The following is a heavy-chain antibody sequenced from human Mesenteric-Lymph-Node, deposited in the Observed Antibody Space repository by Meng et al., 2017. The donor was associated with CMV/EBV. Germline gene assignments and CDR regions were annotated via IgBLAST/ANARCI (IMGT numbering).Heavy chain of an antibody. D-gene: IGHD6-19*01. Sequence: GESLKISCAASGFTFSSYSMNWVRQAPGKGLEWVSGINWNGGSAAYADSVKGRFTISRDNAKNSLFLQMNSLRAEDAALYYCARATGYTSGWWWGYFDYWGQGTVVTVSS. J-gene: IGHJ4*02. CDR3: ARATGYTSGWWWGYFDY. CDR2: INWNGGSA. CDR1: GFTFSSYS. V-gene: IGHV3-20*04.